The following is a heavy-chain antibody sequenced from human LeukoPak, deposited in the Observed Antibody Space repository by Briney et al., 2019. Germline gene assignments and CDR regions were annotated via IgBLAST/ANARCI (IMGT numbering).Heavy chain of an antibody. CDR3: ARDWHEADY. Sequence: GGSLRLSCAASGFTFSSYGMHWVRQAPGKGLEWVAVISYDGSNKYYADSVKGRFTISRDNSKNTLYLQMNSLRAEDTAVYYCARDWHEADYWGQGTLVTVSS. CDR2: ISYDGSNK. J-gene: IGHJ4*02. CDR1: GFTFSSYG. V-gene: IGHV3-30*03.